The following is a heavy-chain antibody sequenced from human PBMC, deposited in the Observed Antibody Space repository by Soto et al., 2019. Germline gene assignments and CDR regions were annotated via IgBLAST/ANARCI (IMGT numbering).Heavy chain of an antibody. V-gene: IGHV1-69*01. CDR1: GGTFNNYP. D-gene: IGHD5-12*01. CDR3: ARGRGYSGDDHYYYFDMDV. Sequence: QVQLVQSGAEVKKPASSVKVSCKASGGTFNNYPITWVRQAPGEGLEWMGGSIPIFGTANYAQNFQGRVTISVDESTSTAYMELSSLRSVDTAVYHCARGRGYSGDDHYYYFDMDVWGQGTTVTVSS. CDR2: SIPIFGTA. J-gene: IGHJ6*02.